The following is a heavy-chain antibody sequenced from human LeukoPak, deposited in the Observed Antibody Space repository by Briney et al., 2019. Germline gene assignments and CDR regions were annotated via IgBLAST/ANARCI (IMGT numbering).Heavy chain of an antibody. J-gene: IGHJ1*01. V-gene: IGHV4-34*01. CDR3: ARHGFAGAFQH. CDR1: GGSFSGYY. CDR2: MNHSGST. D-gene: IGHD3-10*01. Sequence: SETLSLTCAVYGGSFSGYYWSWIRQPPGEGLEWIGEMNHSGSTNYSPSLKSRVIVSVDTSKNQFSLKLTSVTAADTAVYYCARHGFAGAFQHWGQGTLVTVSS.